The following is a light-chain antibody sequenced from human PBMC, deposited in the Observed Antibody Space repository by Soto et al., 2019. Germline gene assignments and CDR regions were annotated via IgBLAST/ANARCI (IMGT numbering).Light chain of an antibody. CDR2: AAS. J-gene: IGKJ4*01. CDR1: QGINTY. Sequence: DIQMTQSPSSLSTSVGDRVTITCRASQGINTYLAWYQQKPGKVPKLLIYAASTLQPGVPSRFSGSGSGTDFTLTISSLQPEDVATYYCQKYNSALLTFGGGTKVEIK. V-gene: IGKV1-27*01. CDR3: QKYNSALLT.